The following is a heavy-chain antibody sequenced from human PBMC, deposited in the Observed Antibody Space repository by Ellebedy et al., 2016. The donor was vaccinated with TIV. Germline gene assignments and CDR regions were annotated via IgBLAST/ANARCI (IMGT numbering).Heavy chain of an antibody. D-gene: IGHD6-13*01. CDR2: IWYDGGNK. Sequence: GESLKISCAASGFTFSNCGFYWVRQAPGKGLEWVAVIWYDGGNKYYADSVKGRFTFSRDNSKNTLSLQMDNLRAEDTGVYYCAKEAAATGIPYFDYWGRGTLVTVSP. CDR3: AKEAAATGIPYFDY. CDR1: GFTFSNCG. J-gene: IGHJ4*02. V-gene: IGHV3-33*06.